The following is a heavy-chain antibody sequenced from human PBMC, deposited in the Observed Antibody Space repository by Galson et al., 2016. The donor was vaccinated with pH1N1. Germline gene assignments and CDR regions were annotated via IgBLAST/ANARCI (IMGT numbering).Heavy chain of an antibody. CDR3: AKDQSPYCTGGSCYSKGFDY. CDR1: GFTFSSYG. Sequence: SLRLSCAASGFTFSSYGMHWVRQAPGMGLEWVAGMSFDGSDKYYADSVKGRFTISRDKSKSTPYLQMNSLRAEDTAVYYCAKDQSPYCTGGSCYSKGFDYWGQGTLVTVSS. D-gene: IGHD2-15*01. J-gene: IGHJ4*02. CDR2: MSFDGSDK. V-gene: IGHV3-30*18.